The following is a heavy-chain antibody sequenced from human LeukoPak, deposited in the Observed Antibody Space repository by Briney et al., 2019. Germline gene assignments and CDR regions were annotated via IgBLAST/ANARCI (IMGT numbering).Heavy chain of an antibody. D-gene: IGHD3-9*01. J-gene: IGHJ6*04. CDR2: IYTSGST. CDR1: GGSISSGSYY. Sequence: SETLSLTCTVSGGSISSGSYYWSWIRQPAGKGLEWIGRIYTSGSTNYNPSLKSRVTMSVDTSKNQFSLKLSSVTAADTAVYYCARDCPYYDILTGYGMDVWGKGTTVTISS. V-gene: IGHV4-61*02. CDR3: ARDCPYYDILTGYGMDV.